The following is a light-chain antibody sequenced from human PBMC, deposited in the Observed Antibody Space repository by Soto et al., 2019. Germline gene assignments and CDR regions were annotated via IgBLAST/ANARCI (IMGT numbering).Light chain of an antibody. CDR2: GAS. J-gene: IGKJ1*01. V-gene: IGKV3-15*01. CDR3: QQYNNWPPWK. Sequence: EIVLTQSPGTLSLSPGERATLSCSAIQSVSSSYLAWYQQKPGQAPRLLIYGASTRATGIPARFSGSGSGTEFTLTISSLQSEDFAVYYCQQYNNWPPWKFGQGTKVDIK. CDR1: QSVSSSY.